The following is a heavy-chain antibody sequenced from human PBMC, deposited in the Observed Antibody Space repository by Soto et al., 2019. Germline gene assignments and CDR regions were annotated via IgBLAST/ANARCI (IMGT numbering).Heavy chain of an antibody. J-gene: IGHJ3*02. CDR2: IYYSGST. D-gene: IGHD3-16*02. V-gene: IGHV4-31*02. CDR1: Y. Sequence: YCSWTRPHPGKGLEWIGYIYYSGSTYDNPSLKSRVTISVDTSKKPFSLKLSSVTAEDTDVYYCARYPGSLAFDIWGQGTMVTV. CDR3: ARYPGSLAFDI.